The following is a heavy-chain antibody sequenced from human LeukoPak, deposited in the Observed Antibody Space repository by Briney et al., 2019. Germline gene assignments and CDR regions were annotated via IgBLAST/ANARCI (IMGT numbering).Heavy chain of an antibody. J-gene: IGHJ4*02. CDR1: GFTFSSYW. D-gene: IGHD4-17*01. CDR2: INSDGSST. V-gene: IGHV3-74*01. Sequence: PGGSLRLSCAASGFTFSSYWMHWVRQAPGKGLVWVSRINSDGSSTSYADSVKGRFTISRDNAKNTLYLQMNSLRAEDTAVYYRARVYGDYGRRFDYWGQGTLVTVSS. CDR3: ARVYGDYGRRFDY.